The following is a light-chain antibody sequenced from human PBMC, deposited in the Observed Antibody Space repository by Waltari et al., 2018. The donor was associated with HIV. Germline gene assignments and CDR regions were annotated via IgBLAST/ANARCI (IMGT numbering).Light chain of an antibody. Sequence: QSALTQPASVSGSPGQSITISCTRTSRDVVNYNLVSWYQQHPGKAPKLMIYEVSKRPSGVSNRFSGYKSGNTDSLRSTGLQAEDEADYYCCSYAGSRVFGGGNKLTVL. CDR1: SRDVVNYNL. J-gene: IGLJ2*01. CDR3: CSYAGSRV. CDR2: EVS. V-gene: IGLV2-23*02.